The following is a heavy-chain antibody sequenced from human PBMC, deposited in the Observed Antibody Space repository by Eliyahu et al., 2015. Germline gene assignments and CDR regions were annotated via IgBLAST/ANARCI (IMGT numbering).Heavy chain of an antibody. V-gene: IGHV3-15*01. D-gene: IGHD2-15*01. CDR3: ATDGAATPYDVFHI. Sequence: EVHLVDSGGGLVRPGESLRXXCAASGVTFAXAWMHWVRQAPGKGLEWVGRIKRKADGGTTDYGAPVKGRFTISRDDSKNTLYLQMNSLKTEDTAVYYCATDGAATPYDVFHIWGQGTMVTVSS. CDR1: GVTFAXAW. CDR2: IKRKADGGTT. J-gene: IGHJ3*02.